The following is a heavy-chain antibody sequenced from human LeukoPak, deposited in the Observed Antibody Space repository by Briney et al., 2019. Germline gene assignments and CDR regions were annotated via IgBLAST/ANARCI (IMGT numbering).Heavy chain of an antibody. V-gene: IGHV3-30*02. CDR2: IRYDGSNK. CDR1: GFTFGSYG. J-gene: IGHJ4*02. D-gene: IGHD6-19*01. CDR3: AKYLTSSGWYGADFDY. Sequence: PGGSLRLSCAASGFTFGSYGMHWVRQAPGKGLEWVAFIRYDGSNKYYADSVKGRFTISRDNSKNTLYVQMNSLRAEDTAVYYCAKYLTSSGWYGADFDYWGQGTLVTASS.